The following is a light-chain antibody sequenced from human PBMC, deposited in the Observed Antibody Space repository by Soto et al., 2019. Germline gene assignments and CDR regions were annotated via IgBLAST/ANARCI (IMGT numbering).Light chain of an antibody. CDR3: EQYNNWPIT. CDR1: QYIGSN. CDR2: GAS. V-gene: IGKV3-15*01. J-gene: IGKJ5*01. Sequence: EIVMTQSPATLSVSPGERATLSCRASQYIGSNLAWYQQKPGQAPRLLIYGASTRATGIPARFSGSGSGTEFTLTISSLQSEDFAVYYCEQYNNWPITFGQGTRLE.